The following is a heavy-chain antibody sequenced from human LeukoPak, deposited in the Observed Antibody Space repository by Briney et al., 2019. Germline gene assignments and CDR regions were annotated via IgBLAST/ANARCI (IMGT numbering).Heavy chain of an antibody. Sequence: ASVKVSCKASGYTFTGYYMHWVRQAPGQGLEWMGWINPNSGGTDYAQKFQGRVTMTRDTSISTAYMEVSRLRSNDTAVYYCARDYYDSSGYSRFDPWGQGALVTVSS. CDR3: ARDYYDSSGYSRFDP. CDR2: INPNSGGT. CDR1: GYTFTGYY. D-gene: IGHD3-22*01. J-gene: IGHJ5*02. V-gene: IGHV1-2*02.